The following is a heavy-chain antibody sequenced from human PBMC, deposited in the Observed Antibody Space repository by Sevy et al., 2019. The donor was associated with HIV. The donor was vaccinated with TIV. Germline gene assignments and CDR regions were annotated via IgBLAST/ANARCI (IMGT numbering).Heavy chain of an antibody. D-gene: IGHD4-4*01. CDR3: ARLEMTTISADAFDI. CDR2: IYPRDSET. Sequence: GESLKISCKGSGYRFNSYWIGWVRQMPGKGLGWMGIIYPRDSETRYSPSFQGQVTISADKSISSAYLQWSSLKASDTAMYYCARLEMTTISADAFDIWGQGTMVTVSS. V-gene: IGHV5-51*01. CDR1: GYRFNSYW. J-gene: IGHJ3*02.